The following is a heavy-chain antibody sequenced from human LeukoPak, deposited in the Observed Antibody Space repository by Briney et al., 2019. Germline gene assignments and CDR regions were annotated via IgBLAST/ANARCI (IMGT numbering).Heavy chain of an antibody. V-gene: IGHV3-11*01. Sequence: YYWGWTPQAPGKGLEWVSYISSSGSTIYYADSVKGRFTISRDNAKNSLYLQMNSLRAEDTAVYYCARGYSSSPIDYWGQGTLVTVSS. CDR2: ISSSGSTI. CDR3: ARGYSSSPIDY. J-gene: IGHJ4*02. D-gene: IGHD6-13*01. CDR1: YY.